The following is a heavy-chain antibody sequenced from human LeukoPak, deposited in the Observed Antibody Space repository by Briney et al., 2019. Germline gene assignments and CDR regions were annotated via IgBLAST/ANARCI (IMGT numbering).Heavy chain of an antibody. V-gene: IGHV3-9*01. J-gene: IGHJ3*02. CDR1: GFTFDDYA. D-gene: IGHD1-26*01. Sequence: PGRSLRLSCAASGFTFDDYAMHWVRQAAGKGLEWVSGISWNSGSIGYADSVKGRFTISRDNAKNSLYLQMNSLRAEDTAVYYCAREEWELLGAFDIWGQGTMVTVSS. CDR3: AREEWELLGAFDI. CDR2: ISWNSGSI.